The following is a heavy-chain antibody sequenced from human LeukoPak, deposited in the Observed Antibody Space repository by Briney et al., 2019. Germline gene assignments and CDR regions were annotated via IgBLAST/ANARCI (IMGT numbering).Heavy chain of an antibody. CDR2: IGDTGRAK. D-gene: IGHD3-16*01. CDR1: GFTFSRHG. J-gene: IGHJ2*01. CDR3: AREAAWGNWYFDH. V-gene: IGHV3-33*08. Sequence: GRSLRLSCAVSGFTFSRHGMHWVRQAPGKGLEWVAVIGDTGRAKYYADSVEGRFTASRDNFKNTLYLEMNSLRYDDTALYYCAREAAWGNWYFDHWGCGTLVTVSS.